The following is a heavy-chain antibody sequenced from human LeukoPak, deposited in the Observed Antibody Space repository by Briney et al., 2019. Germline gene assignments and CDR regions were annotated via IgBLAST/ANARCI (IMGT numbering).Heavy chain of an antibody. D-gene: IGHD3-22*01. J-gene: IGHJ4*02. CDR3: ARENGDSSVGFDF. V-gene: IGHV3-73*01. CDR1: GFTFSGSA. CDR2: IRSKANSYAT. Sequence: PGGSLRLSCAASGFTFSGSAIHWVRQASGKGLEWVGRIRSKANSYATAYAASVNGRFTIFRDDSKNTAYLQMNSLKTEDTAVYYCARENGDSSVGFDFWGQGTLVTVSS.